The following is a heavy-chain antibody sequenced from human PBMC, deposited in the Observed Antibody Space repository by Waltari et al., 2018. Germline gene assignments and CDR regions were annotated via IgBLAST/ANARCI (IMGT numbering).Heavy chain of an antibody. D-gene: IGHD1-1*01. Sequence: EVQLVESGGGLGQPGGSLRLSCAASGFTFSSHSMTWVRQAPGKGLEWLSYISNSGDTIFNADSARGRFTISRDNAKNSLYLQLNSLRAEDTAVYYCATFSPQTPTGFYWYFNLWGRGTLVTVSS. V-gene: IGHV3-48*01. CDR1: GFTFSSHS. J-gene: IGHJ2*01. CDR3: ATFSPQTPTGFYWYFNL. CDR2: ISNSGDTI.